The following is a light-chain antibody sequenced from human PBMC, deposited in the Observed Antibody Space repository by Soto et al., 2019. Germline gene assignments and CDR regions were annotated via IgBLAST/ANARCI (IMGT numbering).Light chain of an antibody. CDR3: QSYDSSLSGSYV. V-gene: IGLV1-40*01. J-gene: IGLJ1*01. CDR1: SSNIGAGYD. CDR2: GNS. Sequence: QSALTQPPSVSGAPGKRVTISCTGSSSNIGAGYDVHWYQQLPGTAPKLLISGNSNRPSGVPDRFSGSKSGTSASLATTGLQAEDEADYYCQSYDSSLSGSYVFGTGTQVTAL.